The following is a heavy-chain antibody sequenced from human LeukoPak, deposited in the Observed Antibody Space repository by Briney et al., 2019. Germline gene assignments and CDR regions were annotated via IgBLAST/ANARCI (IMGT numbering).Heavy chain of an antibody. V-gene: IGHV3-21*01. CDR2: ITSSSSYI. CDR3: ARVSAAITSNYYYYYMDF. J-gene: IGHJ6*03. CDR1: GFTFSTYN. D-gene: IGHD2-2*02. Sequence: GGSLRLSCAASGFTFSTYNMNWVRQAPGKVLEWVSSITSSSSYIYDADSVKGRFTISRDNAKNSLYLQMNSLRAEDTAVYYCARVSAAITSNYYYYYMDFWGKGTTVTVSS.